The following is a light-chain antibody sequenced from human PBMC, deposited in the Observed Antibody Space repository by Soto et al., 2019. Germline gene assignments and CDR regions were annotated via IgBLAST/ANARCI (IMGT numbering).Light chain of an antibody. V-gene: IGKV3-15*01. Sequence: EVVMTQSPATLSLSPGERATLSCRASLPVSTDLAWFQQRPGQAPRLLIYDASTRATGIAARFSGSGSGTEFTLTISSLQSEDFAVYYCQQHNRWPHTFGQGTKVEIK. CDR3: QQHNRWPHT. CDR1: LPVSTD. CDR2: DAS. J-gene: IGKJ2*01.